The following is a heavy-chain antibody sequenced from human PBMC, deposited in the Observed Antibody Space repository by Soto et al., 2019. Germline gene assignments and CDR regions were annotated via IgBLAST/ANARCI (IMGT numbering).Heavy chain of an antibody. CDR3: ARRYGDAVDF. CDR1: GGSISSYY. J-gene: IGHJ4*02. Sequence: QVQLQESGPGLVRPSETLSLTCTVSGGSISSYYWSWIRQPPRKGLAWIGYIYYSVSTNYNPSLKSRVTISVDTSKKQFSLKRSSVTAADTAGYYCARRYGDAVDFWGQRTLVTVSS. CDR2: IYYSVST. D-gene: IGHD4-17*01. V-gene: IGHV4-59*01.